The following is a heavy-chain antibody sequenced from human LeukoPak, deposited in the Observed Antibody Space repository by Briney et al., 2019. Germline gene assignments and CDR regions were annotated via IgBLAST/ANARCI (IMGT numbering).Heavy chain of an antibody. D-gene: IGHD3-22*01. V-gene: IGHV3-66*01. CDR1: GFTVSTNY. CDR3: ARDYPYYYDSSGYYSFDY. CDR2: IYSGGST. J-gene: IGHJ4*02. Sequence: PGGSLRLSCAASGFTVSTNYMSWVRQAPGKGLEGGSVIYSGGSTYYADSVKGRFTISRDNSKNTLYLQMNSLRAEDPAVYYCARDYPYYYDSSGYYSFDYWGQGTLVTVSS.